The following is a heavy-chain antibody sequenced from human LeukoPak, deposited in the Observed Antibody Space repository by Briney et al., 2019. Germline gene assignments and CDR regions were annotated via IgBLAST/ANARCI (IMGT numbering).Heavy chain of an antibody. V-gene: IGHV1-46*01. CDR3: ARTVSTGNSGWNWFDP. J-gene: IGHJ5*02. CDR1: GYTFTSYY. D-gene: IGHD5/OR15-5a*01. Sequence: ASVKVSCKASGYTFTSYYMHWVRQAPGQGLEWMGIINPSGGSTSYAQKFQGRVTMTRDTSTSTVYMELRSLRSEDTAVYYCARTVSTGNSGWNWFDPWGQGTLVTVSA. CDR2: INPSGGST.